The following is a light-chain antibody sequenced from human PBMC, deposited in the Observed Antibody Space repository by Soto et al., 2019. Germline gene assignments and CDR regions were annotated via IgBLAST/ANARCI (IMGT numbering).Light chain of an antibody. CDR2: DVS. J-gene: IGLJ1*01. Sequence: QSVLTQPRSVSGSPGQSVTISRTGTSSDVDGYNYVSWYQQHPGKAPKLMIYDVSERPSGVPDRFSGSKSGNTASLTISGLQAEDEADYYCCSYAGSYTSYVFGTGTKVTVL. CDR1: SSDVDGYNY. CDR3: CSYAGSYTSYV. V-gene: IGLV2-11*01.